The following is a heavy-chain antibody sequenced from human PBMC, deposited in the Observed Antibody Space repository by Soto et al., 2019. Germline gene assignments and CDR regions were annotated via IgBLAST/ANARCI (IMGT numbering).Heavy chain of an antibody. D-gene: IGHD2-2*01. CDR2: INPSGGST. CDR1: GYTFTSYY. CDR3: ALDRLVVPDDQDTFDI. J-gene: IGHJ3*02. V-gene: IGHV1-46*01. Sequence: ASVKVSCNASGYTFTSYYMHWVRQAPGQGLEWMGIINPSGGSTSYAQKFQGRVTMTRDTSTSTVYMELSSLRSEDTAVYYCALDRLVVPDDQDTFDIWGQGTMVTVSS.